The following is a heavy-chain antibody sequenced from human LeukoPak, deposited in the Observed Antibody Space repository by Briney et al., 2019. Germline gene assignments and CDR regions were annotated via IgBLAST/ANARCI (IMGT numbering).Heavy chain of an antibody. V-gene: IGHV4-39*07. CDR2: IYYSGST. CDR3: ARGQGMATIISLRSRFDY. D-gene: IGHD5-12*01. Sequence: SETLSLTCTVSGGSISSGGYYWSWIRQPPGKGLEWIGSIYYSGSTYYNPSLKSRVTISVDTSKNQFSLKLSSVTAADTAVYYCARGQGMATIISLRSRFDYWGQGTLVTVSS. CDR1: GGSISSGGYY. J-gene: IGHJ4*02.